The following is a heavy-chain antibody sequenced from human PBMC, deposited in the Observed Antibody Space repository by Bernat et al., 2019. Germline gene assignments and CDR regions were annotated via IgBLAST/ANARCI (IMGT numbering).Heavy chain of an antibody. CDR3: VKGDYYYHDSSAYLDH. CDR2: MSGRGIDT. Sequence: EVQLLESGGGLVQPGGSLRLSCSASGFTFLSYAMSWVRQSPGKGLEWVSAMSGRGIDTYYTDSVKGRFTISRENSKDTLYLQMNSLRAEDTDVYFCVKGDYYYHDSSAYLDHWGQGTLVTVSS. V-gene: IGHV3-23*01. D-gene: IGHD3-22*01. CDR1: GFTFLSYA. J-gene: IGHJ4*02.